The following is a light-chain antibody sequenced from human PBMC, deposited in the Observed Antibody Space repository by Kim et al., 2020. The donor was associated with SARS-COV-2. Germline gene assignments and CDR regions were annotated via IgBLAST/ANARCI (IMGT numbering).Light chain of an antibody. CDR2: DAS. J-gene: IGKJ1*01. V-gene: IGKV1-5*01. CDR1: QSISIW. Sequence: GDRFTITCRASQSISIWLAWYRQKPGKAPNLLIYDASNLESGVPSRFSGSGSGTEFTLTISSLQPDDFATYYCQEYKSNSWTFGQGTKVDIK. CDR3: QEYKSNSWT.